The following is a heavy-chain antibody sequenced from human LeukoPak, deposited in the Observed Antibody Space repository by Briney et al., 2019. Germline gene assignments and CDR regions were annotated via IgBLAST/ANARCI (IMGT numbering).Heavy chain of an antibody. CDR2: IIPIFGTA. J-gene: IGHJ4*02. D-gene: IGHD4-17*01. Sequence: SVKVSCKASGGTFSSYAISWVRQAPGQGLEWMGGIIPIFGTANYAQKFQGRVTITADKSTSTAYMELSSLRSEDTAVYYCAREDGDYLEYFDYWGQGTLVTVSS. CDR1: GGTFSSYA. V-gene: IGHV1-69*06. CDR3: AREDGDYLEYFDY.